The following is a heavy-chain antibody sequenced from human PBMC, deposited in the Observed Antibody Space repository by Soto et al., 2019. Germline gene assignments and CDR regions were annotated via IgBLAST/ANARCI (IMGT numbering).Heavy chain of an antibody. J-gene: IGHJ6*02. CDR3: ARILSYNFLAPHYRMDV. CDR2: ISTSSTYI. D-gene: IGHD5-12*01. V-gene: IGHV3-21*01. CDR1: GFTFSSHS. Sequence: PGGSLRLSCAASGFTFSSHSFNWVRLAPGKGLEWVSSISTSSTYINYADSVKGRSTVSRDNAKGSLYLQMSSLRAEDTALYFCARILSYNFLAPHYRMDVWGQGTTVTVSS.